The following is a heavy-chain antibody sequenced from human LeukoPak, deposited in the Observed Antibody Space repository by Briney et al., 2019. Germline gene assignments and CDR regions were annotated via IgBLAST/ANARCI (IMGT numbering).Heavy chain of an antibody. J-gene: IGHJ3*02. D-gene: IGHD1-20*01. V-gene: IGHV4-61*02. CDR3: ARDVMYNWNDDAFDI. CDR1: GGSITSVSYS. CDR2: IYSSGST. Sequence: SQTLSLTCTVSGGSITSVSYSWSWLRQPAGRGLEWIGRIYSSGSTNYNPSLKSRVTISVDTSKKQFSLKLNSVTAADTAVYYCARDVMYNWNDDAFDIWGQGTMVTVSS.